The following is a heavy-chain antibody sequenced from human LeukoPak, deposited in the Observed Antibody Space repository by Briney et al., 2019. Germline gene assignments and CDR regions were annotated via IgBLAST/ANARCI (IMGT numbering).Heavy chain of an antibody. D-gene: IGHD3-22*01. Sequence: PGGSLRLSCAASGFTFDDYAMHWVRQAPGKGLEWVSSISSSSSYIYYADSVRGRFTISRDNAKNSLYLQMNSLRAEDTAVYYCARDDGSGPYYFDYWGQGTLVTVSS. CDR3: ARDDGSGPYYFDY. V-gene: IGHV3-21*01. CDR1: GFTFDDYA. CDR2: ISSSSSYI. J-gene: IGHJ4*02.